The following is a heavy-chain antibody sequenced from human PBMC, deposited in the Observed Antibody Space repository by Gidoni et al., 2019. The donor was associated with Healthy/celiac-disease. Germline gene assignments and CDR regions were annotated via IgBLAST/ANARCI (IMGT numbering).Heavy chain of an antibody. Sequence: QVQLVQSGAEVKKPGSSVKVSCKASGGTFSSYAISWVRQAPGPGLEWMGRIIPILGIANYAQKFQGRVTITADKSTSTADMELSSLRSEDTAVYYCARYSCSSTSCYENYYYYGMDVWGQGTTVTVSS. D-gene: IGHD2-2*01. V-gene: IGHV1-69*04. CDR3: ARYSCSSTSCYENYYYYGMDV. CDR1: GGTFSSYA. CDR2: IIPILGIA. J-gene: IGHJ6*02.